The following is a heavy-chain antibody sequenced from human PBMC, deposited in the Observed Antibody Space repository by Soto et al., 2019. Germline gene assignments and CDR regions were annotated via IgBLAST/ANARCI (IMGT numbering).Heavy chain of an antibody. Sequence: RASVKVSCKASGYTFTSYGISWVRQAPGQGLEWMGWISAYNGNTNYAQKLQGRVTMTTDTSTSTAYMELRSLRSDDTAVYYCARRIWYYYDSSGYYHFDYWGQGTLVTVSS. CDR2: ISAYNGNT. CDR3: ARRIWYYYDSSGYYHFDY. CDR1: GYTFTSYG. V-gene: IGHV1-18*01. J-gene: IGHJ4*02. D-gene: IGHD3-22*01.